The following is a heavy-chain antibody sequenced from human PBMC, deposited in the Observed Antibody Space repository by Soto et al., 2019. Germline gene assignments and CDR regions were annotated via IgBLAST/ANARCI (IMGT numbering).Heavy chain of an antibody. CDR2: INAGNGNT. J-gene: IGHJ4*02. V-gene: IGHV1-3*01. CDR3: ARAVAAAGKGTIYYFDY. CDR1: VYSFTSYA. D-gene: IGHD6-13*01. Sequence: GXSVKVSCKASVYSFTSYAMHWVRQAPGQRLEWMGWINAGNGNTKYSQKFQGRVTITRDTSASTAYMELSSLRSEDTAVYYCARAVAAAGKGTIYYFDYWGQGTLVTVSS.